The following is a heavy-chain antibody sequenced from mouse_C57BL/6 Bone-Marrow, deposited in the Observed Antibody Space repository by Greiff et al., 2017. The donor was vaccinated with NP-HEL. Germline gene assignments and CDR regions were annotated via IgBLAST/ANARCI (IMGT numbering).Heavy chain of an antibody. D-gene: IGHD1-1*01. V-gene: IGHV1-64*01. CDR3: ARVRGYDYCSSRFDY. J-gene: IGHJ2*01. CDR1: GYTFTSYW. Sequence: VQLQQPGAELVKPGASVKLSCKASGYTFTSYWMHWVKQRPGQGLEWIGMIHPNSGSTNYNEKFKSKATLTVDKSSSTAYMQLSSLTSEDSAVYYCARVRGYDYCSSRFDYGGQGTTLTVSA. CDR2: IHPNSGST.